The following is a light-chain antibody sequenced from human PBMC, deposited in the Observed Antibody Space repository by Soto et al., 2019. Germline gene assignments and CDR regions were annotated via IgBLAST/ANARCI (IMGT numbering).Light chain of an antibody. CDR2: GAS. CDR1: PSITTY. J-gene: IGKJ3*01. V-gene: IGKV1-39*01. CDR3: QQSYNSPPA. Sequence: IQLTQSPSSLSVSVGDSVTITCRSSPSITTYLNWYQQKPGKGPRLLIYGASSLPSGVPARFAGSGSGTNFTLTISSLQPEDFAVYYCQQSYNSPPAFGSGTKVEIK.